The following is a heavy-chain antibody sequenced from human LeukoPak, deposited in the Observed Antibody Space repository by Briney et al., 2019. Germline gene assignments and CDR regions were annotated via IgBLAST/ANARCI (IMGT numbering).Heavy chain of an antibody. J-gene: IGHJ6*03. D-gene: IGHD6-13*01. CDR2: IKQDGSEK. Sequence: PGGSLRLSCAASGFTFSSYWMSWVRQAPGKGLEWVANIKQDGSEKYYVDSVKGRFTISRDNAKNSLYLQMNSLRAEDTAVYYGARDKSSRWYYYYYMDVWGKGTTVTVSS. CDR3: ARDKSSRWYYYYYMDV. CDR1: GFTFSSYW. V-gene: IGHV3-7*01.